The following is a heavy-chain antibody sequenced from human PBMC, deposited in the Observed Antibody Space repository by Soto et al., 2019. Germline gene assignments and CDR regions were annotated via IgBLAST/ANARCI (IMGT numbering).Heavy chain of an antibody. CDR2: ISYDGSNK. V-gene: IGHV3-30*18. CDR3: AKLGRSSGYDRMDV. CDR1: GFTFSSYG. Sequence: GGSLRLSCAASGFTFSSYGMHLVRQAPGKGLECVSVISYDGSNKYYADSVKGRFTISRDNSKNTLYLQMNSLRAEDTAVYYCAKLGRSSGYDRMDVWAQGTTVTVSS. J-gene: IGHJ6*02. D-gene: IGHD3-22*01.